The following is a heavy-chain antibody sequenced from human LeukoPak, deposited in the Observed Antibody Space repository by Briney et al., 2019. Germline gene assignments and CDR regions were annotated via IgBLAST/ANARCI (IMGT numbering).Heavy chain of an antibody. D-gene: IGHD5-24*01. Sequence: SETLSLTCAVYGGSLSGYIWSWIRQPPGKGVEWIGEINHSGSTDYNPSLKSRVTMSVDTSRNQFSLKLNSVTAADAAVYYRVRAEGRDGYRGLVDYWGQGTLVTVSA. J-gene: IGHJ4*02. CDR2: INHSGST. CDR3: VRAEGRDGYRGLVDY. CDR1: GGSLSGYI. V-gene: IGHV4-34*01.